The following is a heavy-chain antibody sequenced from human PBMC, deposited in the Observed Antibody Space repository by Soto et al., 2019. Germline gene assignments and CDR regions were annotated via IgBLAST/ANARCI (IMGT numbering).Heavy chain of an antibody. Sequence: QVQLQESGPGLVEPSGPLSLTCAVSGASIITQNYYNWVRQSPGKGLEWIGEIHHSGNTNFSPSLKRRVPLSVDTSKNHLSLRLSSVTAADTAIYYCAHSPGWYFLDYWGQGALVTVS. CDR2: IHHSGNT. D-gene: IGHD6-13*01. J-gene: IGHJ4*02. V-gene: IGHV4-4*02. CDR3: AHSPGWYFLDY. CDR1: GASIITQNY.